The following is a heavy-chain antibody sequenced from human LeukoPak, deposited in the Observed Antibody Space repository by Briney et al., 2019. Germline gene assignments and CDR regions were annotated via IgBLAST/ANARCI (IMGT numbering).Heavy chain of an antibody. Sequence: PSETLTLTCTVSGYSISSGYYWSWIRQPPGKGLEWIGYIYYSGSTNYNPSLKSRVTISVDTSKNQFSLKLSSVTAADTAVYYCARGRTGGNWFDPWGQGTLVTVSS. CDR1: GYSISSGYY. J-gene: IGHJ5*02. CDR2: IYYSGST. CDR3: ARGRTGGNWFDP. D-gene: IGHD1-1*01. V-gene: IGHV4-61*01.